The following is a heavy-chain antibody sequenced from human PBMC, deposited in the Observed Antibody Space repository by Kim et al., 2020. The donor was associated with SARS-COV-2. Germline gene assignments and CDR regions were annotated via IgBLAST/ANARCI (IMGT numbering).Heavy chain of an antibody. D-gene: IGHD3-3*01. CDR1: GFTFSSYA. CDR2: ISGSGGST. J-gene: IGHJ6*02. V-gene: IGHV3-23*01. Sequence: GGSLRLSCAASGFTFSSYAMSWVRQAPGKGLEWVSAISGSGGSTYYADSVKGRFTISRDNSKNTLYLQMNSLRAEDTAVYYCAKLKGGYDFWSGYYTGYYYYGMDVWGQGTTVTVSS. CDR3: AKLKGGYDFWSGYYTGYYYYGMDV.